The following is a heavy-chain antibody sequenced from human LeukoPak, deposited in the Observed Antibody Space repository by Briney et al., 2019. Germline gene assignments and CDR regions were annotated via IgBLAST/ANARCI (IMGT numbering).Heavy chain of an antibody. CDR1: GGSISSSSYY. J-gene: IGHJ5*02. Sequence: PSETLSLTCTVSGGSISSSSYYWGWIRQPPGKGLEWIGSIYYSGSTYYNPSLKSRVTISVDTSKNQFSLKLSSVTAADTAVYYCARHALWPAEKSFDPWGQGTLVTVSS. V-gene: IGHV4-39*01. D-gene: IGHD2-21*01. CDR3: ARHALWPAEKSFDP. CDR2: IYYSGST.